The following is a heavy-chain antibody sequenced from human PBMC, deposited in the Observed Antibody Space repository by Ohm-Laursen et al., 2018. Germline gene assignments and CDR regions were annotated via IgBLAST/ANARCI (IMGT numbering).Heavy chain of an antibody. CDR2: INHSGST. CDR1: GGSFSGYY. V-gene: IGHV4-34*01. J-gene: IGHJ4*02. CDR3: ARGFSGWWGRIDY. D-gene: IGHD6-19*01. Sequence: TLSLTCAVYGGSFSGYYWSWIRQPPGKGLEWIGEINHSGSTNYNPSLKSRVTISVDTSKNQFSLKLSSVTAADTAVHYCARGFSGWWGRIDYWGQGILVTVSS.